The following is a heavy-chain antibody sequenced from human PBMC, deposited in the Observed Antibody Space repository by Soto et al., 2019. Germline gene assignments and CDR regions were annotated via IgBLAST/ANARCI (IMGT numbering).Heavy chain of an antibody. CDR1: GYTFTGYY. CDR2: INPNSGGT. J-gene: IGHJ4*02. D-gene: IGHD1-20*01. V-gene: IGHV1-2*02. CDR3: ARQEDVTGTVEYSYGF. Sequence: ASVKVSCKASGYTFTGYYMHWVRQAPGQGLEWMGWINPNSGGTNYAQKFQGRVTMTRDTSISTAYMELSRLRSDDTAMYYCARQEDVTGTVEYSYGFWCQGTLVTVSS.